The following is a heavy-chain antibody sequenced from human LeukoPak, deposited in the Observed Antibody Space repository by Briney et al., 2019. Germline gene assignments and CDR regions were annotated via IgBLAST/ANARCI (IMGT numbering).Heavy chain of an antibody. V-gene: IGHV1-8*03. CDR3: ARGPVGLQYAPYYFDY. J-gene: IGHJ4*02. D-gene: IGHD5-24*01. CDR1: GYTFTSYD. CDR2: MNPNSGNT. Sequence: ASVRVSCKASGYTFTSYDINWVRQATGQGLEWMGWMNPNSGNTGYAQKFQGRVTITRNTSISTAYMELSSLRSEDTAVYYCARGPVGLQYAPYYFDYWGQGTLVTVSS.